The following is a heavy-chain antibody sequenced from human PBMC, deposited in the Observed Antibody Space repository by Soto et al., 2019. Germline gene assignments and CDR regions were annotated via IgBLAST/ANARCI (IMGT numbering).Heavy chain of an antibody. D-gene: IGHD1-26*01. V-gene: IGHV1-69*13. CDR1: GGTFSSYA. J-gene: IGHJ5*02. CDR3: ARDRNIVGANWFDP. Sequence: ASVKVSCKASGGTFSSYAISWVRQAPGQGLEWMGGIIPIFGTANYAQKFQGRVTITADESTSTAYMELNSLRAEDTAVYYCARDRNIVGANWFDPWGQGTLVTVSS. CDR2: IIPIFGTA.